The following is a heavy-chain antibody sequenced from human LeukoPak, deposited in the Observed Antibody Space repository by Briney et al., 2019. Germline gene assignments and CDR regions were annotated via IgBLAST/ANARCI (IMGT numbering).Heavy chain of an antibody. V-gene: IGHV4-59*01. J-gene: IGHJ4*02. D-gene: IGHD2-21*02. Sequence: PSETLSLTCTVSGGSISSYYWSWIRQPPGKGLEGVGYIYYSRSTNYNPSLKSRVTISVDTSKNQFSLKLSSVTAADTAVYYCARVDCGGDCCFDYWGQGTLVTVSS. CDR1: GGSISSYY. CDR2: IYYSRST. CDR3: ARVDCGGDCCFDY.